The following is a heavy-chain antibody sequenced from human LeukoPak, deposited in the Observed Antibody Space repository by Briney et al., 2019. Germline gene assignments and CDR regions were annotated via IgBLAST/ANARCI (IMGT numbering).Heavy chain of an antibody. CDR3: ARPSSIYGELDY. D-gene: IGHD3-10*01. CDR2: INQDGDEK. J-gene: IGHJ4*02. CDR1: GFTFSSYA. Sequence: GGSLRLSCAASGFTFSSYAMSWVRQAPGKGLEWVANINQDGDEKYYVDSVRGRFSISRDNGKNSLYLQMNSLRAEDTAVYYCARPSSIYGELDYWGPGTLFTVSS. V-gene: IGHV3-7*01.